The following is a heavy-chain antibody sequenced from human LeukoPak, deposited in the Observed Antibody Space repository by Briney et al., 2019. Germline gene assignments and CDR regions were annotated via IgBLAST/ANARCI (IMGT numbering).Heavy chain of an antibody. V-gene: IGHV3-30*18. CDR2: ISYDGSNK. J-gene: IGHJ4*02. D-gene: IGHD5-12*01. Sequence: GGSLRLSCAASGFTFSTYGMQWVRQAPGKGLEWVAVISYDGSNKYYADSVKGRFTISRENSKNTLYLQMNSLRVEDTAIYYCAKDGSQYSGYDHFDSWGQGTLVAVSS. CDR1: GFTFSTYG. CDR3: AKDGSQYSGYDHFDS.